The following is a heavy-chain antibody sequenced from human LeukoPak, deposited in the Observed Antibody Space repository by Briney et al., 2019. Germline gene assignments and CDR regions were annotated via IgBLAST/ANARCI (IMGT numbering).Heavy chain of an antibody. D-gene: IGHD3-10*02. V-gene: IGHV3-9*01. J-gene: IGHJ6*04. CDR1: GFTFDDYA. CDR3: AELGITMIGGV. CDR2: ISWNSGSI. Sequence: GGSLRLSCAASGFTFDDYAMHWVRQAPGKGLEWVSGISWNSGSIGYADSLKGRFTISRDNAKNSLYLQMNSLRAEDTALYYCAELGITMIGGVWGKGTTVTISS.